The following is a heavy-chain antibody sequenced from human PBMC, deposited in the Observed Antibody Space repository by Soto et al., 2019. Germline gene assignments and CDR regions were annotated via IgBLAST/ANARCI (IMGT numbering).Heavy chain of an antibody. D-gene: IGHD3-22*01. CDR2: VSPYDDKT. V-gene: IGHV1-18*01. CDR3: ARGGYYDSSGSRNYHYYGMNV. J-gene: IGHJ6*02. CDR1: GYRFASYG. Sequence: QAQLVQSGPEVKKPGASVKVSCKASGYRFASYGVSWVRQAPGQGLEWLGWVSPYDDKTKYAEVLQGRVSMTADRHTNTAYIELRSLTSDDTAIYYCARGGYYDSSGSRNYHYYGMNVWGQGTTVTVSS.